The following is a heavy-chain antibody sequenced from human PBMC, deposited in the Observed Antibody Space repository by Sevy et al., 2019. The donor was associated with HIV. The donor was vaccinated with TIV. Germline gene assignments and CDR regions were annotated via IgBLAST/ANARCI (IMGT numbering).Heavy chain of an antibody. CDR3: ARLVGSSSWYLLDY. CDR2: IYYSGST. Sequence: SETQSLTCTVSGGSISSSSYYWGWIRQPPGKGLEWIGSIYYSGSTYYNPSLKSRVTISVDTSKNQFSLKLSSVTAADTAVYYCARLVGSSSWYLLDYWGQGTLVTVSS. J-gene: IGHJ4*02. V-gene: IGHV4-39*01. D-gene: IGHD6-13*01. CDR1: GGSISSSSYY.